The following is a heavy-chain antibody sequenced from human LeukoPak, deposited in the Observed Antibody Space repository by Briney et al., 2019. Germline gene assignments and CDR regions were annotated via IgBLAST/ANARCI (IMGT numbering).Heavy chain of an antibody. Sequence: GGSLRLSCAASGFTFSSYGMHWVRQAPGKGLEWVAVIWYDGSNKYYADSVKGRFTISRDNSKSTLYLQMNSLRAEDTAVYYCARDWVDTALDYWGQGTLVTVSS. J-gene: IGHJ4*02. CDR2: IWYDGSNK. V-gene: IGHV3-33*01. CDR3: ARDWVDTALDY. D-gene: IGHD5-18*01. CDR1: GFTFSSYG.